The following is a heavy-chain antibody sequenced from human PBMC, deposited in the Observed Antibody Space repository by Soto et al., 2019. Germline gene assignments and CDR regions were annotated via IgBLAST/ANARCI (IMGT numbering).Heavy chain of an antibody. CDR2: IIPIFGTA. CDR1: GGTFSSYA. Sequence: QVQLVQSGAEVKKPGSSVKVSCKASGGTFSSYAISWVRQAPGQGLEWMGGIIPIFGTANYAQKFQGRVTITADESTSTAYMELSSRRSEDTAVYYCARDRVGFCISTSCHYYYYGMDVWGQGTTVTVSS. CDR3: ARDRVGFCISTSCHYYYYGMDV. J-gene: IGHJ6*02. D-gene: IGHD2-2*01. V-gene: IGHV1-69*12.